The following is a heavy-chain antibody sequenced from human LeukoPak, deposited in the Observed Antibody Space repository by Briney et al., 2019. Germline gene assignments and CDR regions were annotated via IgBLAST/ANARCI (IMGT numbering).Heavy chain of an antibody. D-gene: IGHD6-13*01. J-gene: IGHJ6*02. Sequence: SQTLSLTCAISGDSVSSNSAAWNWIRQSPSRGLEWLGRTYYRSKWYNDCAVSVKSRITINPDTSKNQFSLQLNSVTPEDTAVYYCAREAGIAAAGSKYYYYGMDVWGQGTTVTVSS. CDR2: TYYRSKWYN. CDR1: GDSVSSNSAA. V-gene: IGHV6-1*01. CDR3: AREAGIAAAGSKYYYYGMDV.